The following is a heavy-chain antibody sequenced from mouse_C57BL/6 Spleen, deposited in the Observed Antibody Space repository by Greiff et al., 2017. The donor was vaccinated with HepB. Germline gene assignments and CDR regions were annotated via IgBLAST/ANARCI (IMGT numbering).Heavy chain of an antibody. Sequence: EVKVVASGGGLVKPGGSLKLSCAASGFTFSDYGMHWVRQAPEKGLEWVAYISSGSSTIYYADTVKGRFTISRDNAKNTLFLQMTSLRSEDTAMYYCASNYGFAYWGQGTLVTVSA. V-gene: IGHV5-17*01. D-gene: IGHD2-1*01. J-gene: IGHJ3*01. CDR2: ISSGSSTI. CDR3: ASNYGFAY. CDR1: GFTFSDYG.